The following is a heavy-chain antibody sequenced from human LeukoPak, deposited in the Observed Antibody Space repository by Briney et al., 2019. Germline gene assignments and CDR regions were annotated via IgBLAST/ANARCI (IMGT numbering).Heavy chain of an antibody. V-gene: IGHV3-21*01. D-gene: IGHD5-18*01. CDR3: AGGSRGYSYGPSGY. CDR2: ISSSSSHI. J-gene: IGHJ4*02. CDR1: GFILSSYS. Sequence: PGGSLRLSCAASGFILSSYSMNWVRQAPGKGLEWVASISSSSSHICYADSVKGRFTISRDNAKNSLYLQMNSLRAEDTAVYYCAGGSRGYSYGPSGYWGQGTLVIVSS.